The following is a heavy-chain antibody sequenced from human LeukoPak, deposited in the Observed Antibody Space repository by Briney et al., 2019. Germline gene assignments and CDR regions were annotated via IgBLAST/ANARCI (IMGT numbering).Heavy chain of an antibody. CDR2: IYYSGST. CDR1: GGSISSYY. D-gene: IGHD5-12*01. Sequence: SGTLSLTCTVSGGSISSYYWSWIRQPPGKGLEWIGYIYYSGSTNYNPSLKSRVTISVDTSKNQFSLKLSSVTAADTAVYYCARMNSGYVSPDAFDIWGQGTMVTVSS. J-gene: IGHJ3*02. CDR3: ARMNSGYVSPDAFDI. V-gene: IGHV4-59*01.